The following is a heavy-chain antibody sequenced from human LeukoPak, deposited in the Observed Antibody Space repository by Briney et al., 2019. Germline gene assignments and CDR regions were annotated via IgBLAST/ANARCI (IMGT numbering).Heavy chain of an antibody. CDR2: ISSSSSTI. CDR1: GFTFSSYS. D-gene: IGHD2-21*02. J-gene: IGHJ4*02. CDR3: AIGYCGGDCYSHY. V-gene: IGHV3-48*04. Sequence: GGSLRLSCAASGFTFSSYSMNWVRQAPGKGLEWVSYISSSSSTIYYADSVKGRFTISRDNAKNSLYLQMNSLRAEDTAVYYCAIGYCGGDCYSHYWGQGTLVTVSS.